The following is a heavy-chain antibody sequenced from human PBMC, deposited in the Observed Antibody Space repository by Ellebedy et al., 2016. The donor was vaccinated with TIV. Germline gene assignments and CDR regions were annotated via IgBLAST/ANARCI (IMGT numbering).Heavy chain of an antibody. J-gene: IGHJ4*02. D-gene: IGHD3-3*01. V-gene: IGHV3-23*01. Sequence: GESLKISCAASGFTFSSYAMSWVRQAPGKGLEWVSAISGSGGSTYYADSVKGRFTISRDNSKNTLYLQMNSLRAEDTAVYYCAKDFWSFQVVGVLDYWGQGTLVTVSS. CDR2: ISGSGGST. CDR3: AKDFWSFQVVGVLDY. CDR1: GFTFSSYA.